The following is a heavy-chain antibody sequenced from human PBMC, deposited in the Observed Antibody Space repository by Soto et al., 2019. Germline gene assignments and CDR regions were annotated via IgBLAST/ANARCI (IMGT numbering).Heavy chain of an antibody. CDR2: IRSKAYGGTT. CDR1: GFTFGDYA. V-gene: IGHV3-49*03. CDR3: TRVTTMIVVVIDYYGMDV. Sequence: PGGSLRLSCTASGFTFGDYAMSWFRQAPGKGLEWVGFIRSKAYGGTTEYAASVKGRFTISRDDSKSIAYLQMNSLKTEDTAVYYCTRVTTMIVVVIDYYGMDVWGQGXTVTV. J-gene: IGHJ6*02. D-gene: IGHD3-22*01.